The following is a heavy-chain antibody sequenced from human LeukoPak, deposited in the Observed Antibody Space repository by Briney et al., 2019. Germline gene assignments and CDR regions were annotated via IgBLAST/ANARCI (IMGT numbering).Heavy chain of an antibody. J-gene: IGHJ4*02. CDR3: ARDVGLSRPFDY. CDR2: ISSSGSTI. CDR1: GFTFSDYY. V-gene: IGHV3-11*01. D-gene: IGHD1-26*01. Sequence: PGGSLRLSCAASGFTFSDYYMSWTRQAPGKGLEWVSYISSSGSTIYYADSVKARFTISRDNAKNSLYLQMNSLRAEDTAVYYCARDVGLSRPFDYWGQGTLVTVSS.